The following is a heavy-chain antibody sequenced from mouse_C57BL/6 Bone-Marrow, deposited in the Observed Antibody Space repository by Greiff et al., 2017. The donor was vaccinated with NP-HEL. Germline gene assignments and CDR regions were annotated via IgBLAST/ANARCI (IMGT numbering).Heavy chain of an antibody. CDR1: GYTFTSYC. CDR2: IHPSDSDT. J-gene: IGHJ1*03. Sequence: VQLQQPGAELVKPGASVKVSCKASGYTFTSYCMHWVKQRPGQGLEWIGRIHPSDSDTNYNPKFKGKATLTADKSSSTAYMQLSSLTSEDYSVDYSASYGSSYHWYFDVWGTGTTVTVSS. CDR3: ASYGSSYHWYFDV. D-gene: IGHD1-1*01. V-gene: IGHV1-74*01.